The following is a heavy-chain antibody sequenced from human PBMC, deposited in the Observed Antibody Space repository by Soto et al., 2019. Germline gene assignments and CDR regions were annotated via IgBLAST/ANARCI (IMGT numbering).Heavy chain of an antibody. Sequence: EVQLVQTGGYLVQPGGSLRLSCAASGFTGSSNYMSWVRQAPGKGLEWVSVISSGGTTDYADSVKGRFTISRHNSNNTLYLEMNSLRAEDTAVYYSANGQRWFDPWGQGTLVTVSS. CDR3: ANGQRWFDP. J-gene: IGHJ5*02. CDR1: GFTGSSNY. D-gene: IGHD2-8*01. V-gene: IGHV3-53*04. CDR2: ISSGGTT.